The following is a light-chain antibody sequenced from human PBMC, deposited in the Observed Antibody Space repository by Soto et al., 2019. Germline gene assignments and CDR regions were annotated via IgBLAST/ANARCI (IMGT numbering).Light chain of an antibody. Sequence: QAVVTQSPSASASLGASVKLTCTLSSGHSSYAIAWHQQQPQKGPRYLMNLNSDGSHSKGDGIPDRFSGSSSGAERYLTISSLQSEDEADYYCQTWGTGILVFGGGTKLTVL. CDR3: QTWGTGILV. CDR1: SGHSSYA. CDR2: LNSDGSH. V-gene: IGLV4-69*01. J-gene: IGLJ3*02.